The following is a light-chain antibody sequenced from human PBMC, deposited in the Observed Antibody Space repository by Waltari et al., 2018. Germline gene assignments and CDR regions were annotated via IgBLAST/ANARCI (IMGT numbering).Light chain of an antibody. J-gene: IGLJ7*01. V-gene: IGLV1-51*02. CDR2: EDS. CDR3: GTWDSSLSGAV. Sequence: SVLTQPPSVSAAPGQRVTISCSGGSSNAGKTYVSWYRQLPGTAPQPLIFEDSERPSGIPGRFSGSKSGTSATLDITGLQSGDEADYYCGTWDSSLSGAVFGGGTHLTVL. CDR1: SSNAGKTY.